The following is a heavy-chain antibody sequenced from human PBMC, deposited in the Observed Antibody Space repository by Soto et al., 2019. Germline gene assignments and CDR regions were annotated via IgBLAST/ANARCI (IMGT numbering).Heavy chain of an antibody. CDR3: ARDAPPDDY. CDR1: GFTFSSYS. CDR2: ISSSSSII. Sequence: EVQLVESGGGLVQPGGSLRLSCAASGFTFSSYSMNWVRQAPGKGLEWVSYISSSSSIIYYADSVKGRFTISRDNAKNSLYLQMNSLRAEDTAVYYCARDAPPDDYWGQETLVTVSS. V-gene: IGHV3-48*01. J-gene: IGHJ4*02.